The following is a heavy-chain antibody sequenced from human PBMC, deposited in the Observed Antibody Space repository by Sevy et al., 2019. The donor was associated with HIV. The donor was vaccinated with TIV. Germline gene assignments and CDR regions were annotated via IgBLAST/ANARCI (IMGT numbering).Heavy chain of an antibody. Sequence: GGSLRLSCAASGFSFSHAWMTWVRQAPGKGLEWVGRIKCKPDGGTIDYAAPVKGRFTISRDDSKNTLYLQMNSLKTEDTAVYYCSTDPIIVLLVTDGMDVWGQGTTVTVSS. D-gene: IGHD2-8*02. CDR3: STDPIIVLLVTDGMDV. CDR1: GFSFSHAW. CDR2: IKCKPDGGTI. J-gene: IGHJ6*02. V-gene: IGHV3-15*01.